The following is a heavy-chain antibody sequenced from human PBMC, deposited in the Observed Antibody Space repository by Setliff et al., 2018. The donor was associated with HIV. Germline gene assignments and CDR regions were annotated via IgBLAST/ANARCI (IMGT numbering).Heavy chain of an antibody. Sequence: ASVKVSCKASGYTFSSYDIYWVRQAPGQGLEWMGFINPNADHTGYAQKFQGRVTMTSDVTISTAYMELNTLTSDDTAVYFCARGGRVVWWYSDLWGRGTLVTV. V-gene: IGHV1-8*01. D-gene: IGHD3-16*01. J-gene: IGHJ2*01. CDR1: GYTFSSYD. CDR3: ARGGRVVWWYSDL. CDR2: INPNADHT.